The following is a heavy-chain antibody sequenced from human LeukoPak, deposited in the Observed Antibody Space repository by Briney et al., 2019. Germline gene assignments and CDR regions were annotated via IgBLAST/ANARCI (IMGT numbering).Heavy chain of an antibody. CDR3: ARRGSGWPFDY. D-gene: IGHD6-19*01. J-gene: IGHJ4*02. CDR1: GGSIMSGGYS. Sequence: SETLSLTCTVSGGSIMSGGYSWSWIRQPPGKGLEWIGYIYYSGSTNYNPSLKSRVTISVDRSKNQFSLKLSSVTAADTAVYYCARRGSGWPFDYWGQGTLVTVSS. CDR2: IYYSGST. V-gene: IGHV4-61*08.